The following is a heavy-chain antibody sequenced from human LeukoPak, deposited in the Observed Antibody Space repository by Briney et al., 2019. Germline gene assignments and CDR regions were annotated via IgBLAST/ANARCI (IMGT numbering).Heavy chain of an antibody. CDR1: GFSFSNYW. D-gene: IGHD2-21*01. Sequence: PGGSLRLSCAASGFSFSNYWMHWVRQAPGKGLVWVSRINSDGSSTTYADSVKGRFTISRDNAKNTLYLQMNSLRAEDTAVYYCARDGVEFYNWLDPWGQGTLVTVSS. J-gene: IGHJ5*02. CDR3: ARDGVEFYNWLDP. V-gene: IGHV3-74*01. CDR2: INSDGSST.